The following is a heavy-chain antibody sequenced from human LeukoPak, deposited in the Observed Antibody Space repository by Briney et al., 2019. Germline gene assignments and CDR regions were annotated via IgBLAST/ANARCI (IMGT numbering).Heavy chain of an antibody. D-gene: IGHD3-10*01. CDR1: GFTFSDYG. CDR2: ISHGGDNE. V-gene: IGHV3-30*18. Sequence: GRSLRLSCAASGFTFSDYGMHWVRQAPGKGLEWVSVISHGGDNEYYADSVKGRFTISRDNSKNTLYLQMNSLRAEDTALYYCAKVGGSGNYLHYFDYWGQGTLVTVSS. J-gene: IGHJ4*02. CDR3: AKVGGSGNYLHYFDY.